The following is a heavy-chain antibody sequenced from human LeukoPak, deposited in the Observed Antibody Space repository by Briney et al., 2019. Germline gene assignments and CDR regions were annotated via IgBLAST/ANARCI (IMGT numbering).Heavy chain of an antibody. Sequence: GGSLRLSCAASGFTFSNFWMHWVRQTPGKGLVWVSRINRDGSSTNYVDSVKGRFTTSRDNAKNTLHLQMNSLRDEDTAVYYCAKDGPEGKRVFDIWGQGTMVTVSS. CDR2: INRDGSST. CDR3: AKDGPEGKRVFDI. V-gene: IGHV3-74*01. J-gene: IGHJ3*02. D-gene: IGHD3/OR15-3a*01. CDR1: GFTFSNFW.